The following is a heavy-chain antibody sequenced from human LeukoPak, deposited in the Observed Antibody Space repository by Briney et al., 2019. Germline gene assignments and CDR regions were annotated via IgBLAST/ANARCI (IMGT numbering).Heavy chain of an antibody. D-gene: IGHD2-15*01. J-gene: IGHJ4*02. Sequence: PSVTLSLTCTVSGGSISSSSYYWGWIRQPPGKGLEWIGSIYYSGSTYYNPSLKSRVTISVDTSKNQFSLKLSSVTAADTAVYYCARHLIGYCSGGSCHYFDYWGQGTLVTVS. CDR1: GGSISSSSYY. CDR2: IYYSGST. CDR3: ARHLIGYCSGGSCHYFDY. V-gene: IGHV4-39*01.